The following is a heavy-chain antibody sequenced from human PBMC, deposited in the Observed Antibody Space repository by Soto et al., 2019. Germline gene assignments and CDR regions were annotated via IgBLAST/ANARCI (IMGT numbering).Heavy chain of an antibody. J-gene: IGHJ5*02. D-gene: IGHD2-15*01. Sequence: GGSLRLSCAASGFTFSSYSMNWVRQAPGKGLEWVSSISSSSYIYYADSVKGRFTISRDNAKNSLYLQMNSLRAEDTAVYYCARGTQNNWFDPWGQGTLVTVSS. CDR2: ISSSSYI. CDR1: GFTFSSYS. V-gene: IGHV3-21*01. CDR3: ARGTQNNWFDP.